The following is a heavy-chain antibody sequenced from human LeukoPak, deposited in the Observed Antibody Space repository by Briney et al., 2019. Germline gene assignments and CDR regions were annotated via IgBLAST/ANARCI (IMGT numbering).Heavy chain of an antibody. CDR1: GITFGDYA. Sequence: GGSLRLSCAASGITFGDYAMSWVRQAPGKGLEWVSTISGSGESTYYADPVKGRFTIFRDNSKNTLFLQMNSLRAEDTAVYYCAKEYGYDGSGSFDYWGQGTLVTVSS. J-gene: IGHJ4*02. CDR2: ISGSGEST. D-gene: IGHD3-22*01. V-gene: IGHV3-23*01. CDR3: AKEYGYDGSGSFDY.